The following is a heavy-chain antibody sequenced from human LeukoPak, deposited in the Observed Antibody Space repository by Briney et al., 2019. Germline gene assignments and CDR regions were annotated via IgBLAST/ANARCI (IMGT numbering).Heavy chain of an antibody. Sequence: GGSLRLSCAASGFTFSDYAMSWVRQAPGKGLEWGSSINDGGGSTYYADSVKGRFTISRDNSKNTLYLLRNSLSAEDTAIYYCAKLRGYPWYFDVWGRGTLATISS. CDR1: GFTFSDYA. D-gene: IGHD2-15*01. V-gene: IGHV3-23*01. CDR2: INDGGGST. J-gene: IGHJ2*01. CDR3: AKLRGYPWYFDV.